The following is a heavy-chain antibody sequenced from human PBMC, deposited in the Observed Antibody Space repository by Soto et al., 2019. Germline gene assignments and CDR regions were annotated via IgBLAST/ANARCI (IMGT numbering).Heavy chain of an antibody. V-gene: IGHV1-58*01. Sequence: SVKVSCTASGFPFTGSAVHWVRQARGKRLEWIGWIVVGSGNTNSAQKFQERVTITRDMSTSTAYMELSSLRSEDTAVHYCAADQHSDFWSGYYVLGSLDPWGQGTLVTVSS. CDR1: GFPFTGSA. D-gene: IGHD3-3*01. CDR2: IVVGSGNT. J-gene: IGHJ5*02. CDR3: AADQHSDFWSGYYVLGSLDP.